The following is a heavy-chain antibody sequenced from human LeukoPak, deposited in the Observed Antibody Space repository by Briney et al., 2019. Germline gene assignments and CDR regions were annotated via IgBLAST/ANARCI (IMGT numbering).Heavy chain of an antibody. D-gene: IGHD5-18*01. J-gene: IGHJ4*02. CDR1: GFTFDDYA. Sequence: PGGSLRLSCAASGFTFDDYAMHWVRQAPGKGLEWVSLISGDGGSTYYADSVKGRFTISRDNSKNTLYLQMNSLRAEDTAVYYCARDRGYTYGHPFDYWGQGTLVTVSS. CDR3: ARDRGYTYGHPFDY. V-gene: IGHV3-43*02. CDR2: ISGDGGST.